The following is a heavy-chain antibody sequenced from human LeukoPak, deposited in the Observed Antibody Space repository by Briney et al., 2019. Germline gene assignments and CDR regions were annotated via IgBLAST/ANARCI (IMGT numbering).Heavy chain of an antibody. V-gene: IGHV3-48*01. CDR2: ISSSSSTI. Sequence: GGSLRLSCAASGFTFDDYGMNWVRQAPGKGLEWVSYISSSSSTIYYADSVKGRFTISRDNAKNSLYLQMNSLRAEDTAVYYCARDPDFWSGYYYDYWGQGTLVTVSS. D-gene: IGHD3-3*01. J-gene: IGHJ4*02. CDR1: GFTFDDYG. CDR3: ARDPDFWSGYYYDY.